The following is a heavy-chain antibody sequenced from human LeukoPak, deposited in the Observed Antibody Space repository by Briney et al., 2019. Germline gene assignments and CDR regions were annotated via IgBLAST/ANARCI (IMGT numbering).Heavy chain of an antibody. D-gene: IGHD4-23*01. CDR1: GFTFSNYA. V-gene: IGHV3-23*01. CDR2: ITGSGGAT. CDR3: ARDRAATVVTLFDY. J-gene: IGHJ4*02. Sequence: PGGSLRLSCAASGFTFSNYAMSWVRQAPGKGLEWVSAITGSGGATYFADSVKGRFTTSRDNSKNTLYLQMNSLRAEDTAVYYCARDRAATVVTLFDYWGQGTLVTVSS.